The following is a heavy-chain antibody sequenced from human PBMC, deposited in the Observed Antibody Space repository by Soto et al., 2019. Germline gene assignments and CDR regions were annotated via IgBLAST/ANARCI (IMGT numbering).Heavy chain of an antibody. Sequence: ASVKVSCKASGYTFTSYGISWVRQAPGQGLEWMGWISAYNGNTNYAQKLQGRVTMTTDTSTSTAYMELRSLRSDDMAVYYCARVGFEYSSSSRAFDIWGQGTMVTVSS. CDR3: ARVGFEYSSSSRAFDI. CDR1: GYTFTSYG. D-gene: IGHD6-6*01. V-gene: IGHV1-18*03. CDR2: ISAYNGNT. J-gene: IGHJ3*02.